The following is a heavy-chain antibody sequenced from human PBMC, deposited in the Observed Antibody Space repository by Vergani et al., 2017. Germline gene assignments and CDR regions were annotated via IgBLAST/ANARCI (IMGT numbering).Heavy chain of an antibody. CDR1: GGSVSSGSYY. Sequence: QVQLQESGPGLVKPSETLSLTCTVSGGSVSSGSYYWSWIRQPPGKGLEWIGYIYYSGSTNYNPSLKRRVTISVDTSKNQFSLKLSSVTAADTAVYYCARGREERWLQSQFDYWGQGTLVTVSS. CDR3: ARGREERWLQSQFDY. CDR2: IYYSGST. D-gene: IGHD5-24*01. V-gene: IGHV4-61*01. J-gene: IGHJ4*02.